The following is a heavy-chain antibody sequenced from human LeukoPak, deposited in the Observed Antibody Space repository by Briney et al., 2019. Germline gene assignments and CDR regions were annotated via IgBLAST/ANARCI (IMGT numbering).Heavy chain of an antibody. Sequence: PGVTLTLSGSVSGITLSNYGMSRVRQAPGKGREWVAGISDSGASTNYADSGKGRFTISRDNPKNTLYLQMNSLRAEDTAVYFCAKRGVVIRAVIIVGFHKEAYYFDYWGQGALVTVSS. CDR2: ISDSGAST. J-gene: IGHJ4*02. V-gene: IGHV3-23*01. CDR3: AKRGVVIRAVIIVGFHKEAYYFDY. D-gene: IGHD3-10*01. CDR1: GITLSNYG.